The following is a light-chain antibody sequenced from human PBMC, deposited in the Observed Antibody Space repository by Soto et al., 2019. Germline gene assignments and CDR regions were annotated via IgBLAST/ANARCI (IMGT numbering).Light chain of an antibody. V-gene: IGKV3-20*01. CDR3: QHYGSSWA. J-gene: IGKJ1*01. CDR2: GAS. CDR1: QSISSSF. Sequence: EIVLTQSPDTLSLSPGERATLSCRASQSISSSFFAWYLQRPGQPPRLLIYGASTRATGIPDRFRGSGSGTDFTLTTSRLEPEDYAVYYCQHYGSSWAFGRGTKVEVK.